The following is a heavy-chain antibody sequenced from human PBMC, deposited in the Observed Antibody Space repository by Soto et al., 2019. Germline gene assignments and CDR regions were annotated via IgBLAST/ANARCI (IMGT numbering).Heavy chain of an antibody. V-gene: IGHV3-11*01. D-gene: IGHD3-16*01. CDR3: AVTDLIRPSRPYSFDY. CDR1: GFSFSDYF. J-gene: IGHJ4*02. Sequence: QVQLVESGGGLVKPGGSLRLSCAASGFSFSDYFMSWIRQAPGKGLEWVSYISSSGVIIYTADSVKGRFTLSRDNAKHSLYLHMNSLRAEDTAVYYCAVTDLIRPSRPYSFDYWGQGPLVTVSS. CDR2: ISSSGVII.